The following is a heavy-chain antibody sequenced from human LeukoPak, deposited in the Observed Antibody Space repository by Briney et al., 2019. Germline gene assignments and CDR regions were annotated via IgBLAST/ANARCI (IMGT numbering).Heavy chain of an antibody. CDR3: ARVGRRWLQKSEFDY. J-gene: IGHJ4*02. CDR1: GFTFSSYW. Sequence: GGSLRLSCAASGFTFSSYWMSWVRQAPGKGLEWVANIKQDGSEKYYVDSVKGRFTISRDNAKNSLYLQMNSLRAEDTAVYYCARVGRRWLQKSEFDYWGQGTLVTVSS. V-gene: IGHV3-7*01. D-gene: IGHD5-24*01. CDR2: IKQDGSEK.